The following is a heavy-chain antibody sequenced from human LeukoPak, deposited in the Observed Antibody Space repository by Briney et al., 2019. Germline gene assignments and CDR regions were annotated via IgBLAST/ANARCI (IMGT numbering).Heavy chain of an antibody. CDR1: GYSISSGYY. Sequence: SETLSLTCTVSGYSISSGYYWGWIRQPPGKGLEWIGSIYHSGSTYYNPSLKSRVTISVDTSKNQFSLKLSSVTAADTAVYYCARAPPYYYDSSGYLRQTDAFDIWGQGTMVTVSS. CDR3: ARAPPYYYDSSGYLRQTDAFDI. V-gene: IGHV4-38-2*02. J-gene: IGHJ3*02. CDR2: IYHSGST. D-gene: IGHD3-22*01.